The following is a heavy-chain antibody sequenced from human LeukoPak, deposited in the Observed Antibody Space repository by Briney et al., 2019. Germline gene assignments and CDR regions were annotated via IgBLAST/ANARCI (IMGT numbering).Heavy chain of an antibody. CDR2: INPNSGGT. Sequence: GASVKVSCKASGYTFTGYYTHWVREAPGQGLEWMGWINPNSGGTNYAQKFQGRVTMTRDTSISTAYMELSRLRSDDTAVYYCARDWWGAKLGYWGQGTLVTVSS. J-gene: IGHJ4*02. CDR1: GYTFTGYY. D-gene: IGHD1-26*01. V-gene: IGHV1-2*02. CDR3: ARDWWGAKLGY.